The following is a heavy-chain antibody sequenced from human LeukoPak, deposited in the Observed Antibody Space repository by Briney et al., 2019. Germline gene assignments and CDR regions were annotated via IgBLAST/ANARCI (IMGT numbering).Heavy chain of an antibody. J-gene: IGHJ4*02. D-gene: IGHD3-22*01. V-gene: IGHV3-11*01. CDR2: INRGGDKM. Sequence: GGSLRLSCGASGFTFSDYYMTWIRQAPGKGLEWVSYINRGGDKMYYADSVKGRFTISRDNAKNSLYLQMNSLRAEDTAVYYCAREPNYYDSSGHFDYWGQGTLVTVSS. CDR3: AREPNYYDSSGHFDY. CDR1: GFTFSDYY.